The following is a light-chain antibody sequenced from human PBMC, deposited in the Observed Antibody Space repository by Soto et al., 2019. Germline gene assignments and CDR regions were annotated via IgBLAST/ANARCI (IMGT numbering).Light chain of an antibody. CDR2: LNSDGSH. V-gene: IGLV4-69*01. CDR1: SGHSSYA. J-gene: IGLJ3*02. Sequence: QSVLTQSPSASASLGASVKLTCTLSSGHSSYAIAWHQQQPEKGPRYLMKLNSDGSHSKGDGIPDRFSGSSSGAERYLTISSLQSEDEADYYCQTWGTGLLVFGGGTMLTVL. CDR3: QTWGTGLLV.